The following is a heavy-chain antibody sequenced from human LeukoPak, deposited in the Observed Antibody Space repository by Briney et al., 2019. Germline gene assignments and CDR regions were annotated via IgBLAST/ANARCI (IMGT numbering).Heavy chain of an antibody. CDR1: GGTFSSYA. J-gene: IGHJ5*02. V-gene: IGHV1-69*13. D-gene: IGHD5-12*01. CDR3: AREEGGYSGYDLANWFDP. Sequence: SVKVSCKASGGTFSSYAISWVRQAPGQGLEWMGGIIPIFGTANYAQKFQGRVTITADESTSTAYMELSSLRSEDTAVYYCAREEGGYSGYDLANWFDPWGQGTLVTVSS. CDR2: IIPIFGTA.